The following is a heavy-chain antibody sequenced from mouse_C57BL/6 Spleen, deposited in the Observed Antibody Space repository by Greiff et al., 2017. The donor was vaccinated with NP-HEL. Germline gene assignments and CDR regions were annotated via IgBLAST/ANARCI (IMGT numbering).Heavy chain of an antibody. J-gene: IGHJ4*01. CDR3: ARSLHDYLYYYAMDY. CDR1: GYTFTSYW. V-gene: IGHV1-64*01. CDR2: IHPNSGST. D-gene: IGHD2-4*01. Sequence: QVQLQQPGAELVKPGASVKLSCKASGYTFTSYWMHWVKQRPGQGLEWIGMIHPNSGSTNYNEKFKSKATLTVDKSSSTAYMQLSSLTSEDSAVYYCARSLHDYLYYYAMDYWGQGTSVTVSS.